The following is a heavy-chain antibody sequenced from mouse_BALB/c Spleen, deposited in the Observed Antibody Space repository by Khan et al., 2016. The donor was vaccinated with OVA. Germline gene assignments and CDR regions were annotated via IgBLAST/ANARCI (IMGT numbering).Heavy chain of an antibody. V-gene: IGHV3-2*02. Sequence: EVKLLESGPGLVKPSQSLSLTCTVTGYSITSDYAWYWIRQFPGNKLEWMGYINYSDRTSHTPSLKSLIFITRTTSKNQFFLQSYSVTNDTTTTYSCASSVNITTGVATDFDYWGQGTSLTVSS. D-gene: IGHD1-1*01. CDR1: GYSITSDYA. J-gene: IGHJ2*02. CDR2: INYSDRT. CDR3: ASSVNITTGVATDFDY.